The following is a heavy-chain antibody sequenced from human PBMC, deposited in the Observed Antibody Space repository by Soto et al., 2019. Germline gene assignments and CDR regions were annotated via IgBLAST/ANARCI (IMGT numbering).Heavy chain of an antibody. CDR1: GFTFSAYA. J-gene: IGHJ4*02. Sequence: EVQLLESGGGLVQPGGSLRLSCAASGFTFSAYAMSWVRQAPGKGLELVSGISGSDGSTHYADSVKGRFTISRSNSRKTMYQQMNNFRVEDTAVYYCAILVGERVPTLFDNWGQGTLVTVSS. CDR3: AILVGERVPTLFDN. CDR2: ISGSDGST. D-gene: IGHD3-16*01. V-gene: IGHV3-23*01.